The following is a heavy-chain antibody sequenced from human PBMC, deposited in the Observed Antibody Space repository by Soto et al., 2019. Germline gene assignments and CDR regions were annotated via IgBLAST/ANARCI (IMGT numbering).Heavy chain of an antibody. J-gene: IGHJ6*02. CDR2: INAGNGNT. D-gene: IGHD3-16*02. CDR3: ARDPGLIYPYGMDV. Sequence: ASVKVSCKASGYTFTSYAMHWVRQAPGQRLEWMGWINAGNGNTKYSQKFQGRVTITRDTSASTAYMELSSLRSEDTAVYYCARDPGLIYPYGMDVWGQGTTVTVSS. V-gene: IGHV1-3*01. CDR1: GYTFTSYA.